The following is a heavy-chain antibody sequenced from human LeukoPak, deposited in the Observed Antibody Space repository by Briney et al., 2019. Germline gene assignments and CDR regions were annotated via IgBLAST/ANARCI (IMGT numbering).Heavy chain of an antibody. Sequence: TGGSLRLSCAASGFTVSSNYMSWVRQAPGKGLEWVSVIYSGGSTYYADSVKGRFTISRDNSKNTLYLQMNSLRAEDTAVYYCAKGAQYSSSWSDAFDIWGQGTMVTVSS. CDR3: AKGAQYSSSWSDAFDI. V-gene: IGHV3-53*01. J-gene: IGHJ3*02. CDR1: GFTVSSNY. CDR2: IYSGGST. D-gene: IGHD6-13*01.